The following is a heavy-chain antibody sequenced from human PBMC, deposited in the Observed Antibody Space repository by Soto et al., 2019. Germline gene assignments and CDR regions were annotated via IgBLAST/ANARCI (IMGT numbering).Heavy chain of an antibody. J-gene: IGHJ6*02. CDR3: ASRGTNYYYYGMDV. CDR2: IYYSGST. CDR1: GGSISSSSYY. D-gene: IGHD1-1*01. V-gene: IGHV4-39*01. Sequence: SETLSLTCTVSGGSISSSSYYWGWIRQPPGKGLEWIGSIYYSGSTYYNPSLKSRVTISVDTSKNQFSLKLSSVTAADTAVYYCASRGTNYYYYGMDVWGQGTTVTVSS.